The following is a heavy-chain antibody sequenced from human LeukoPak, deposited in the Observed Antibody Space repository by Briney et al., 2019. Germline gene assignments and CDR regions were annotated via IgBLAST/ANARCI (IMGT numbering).Heavy chain of an antibody. V-gene: IGHV3-64*01. CDR2: ISSNGGNT. Sequence: GGSLRLSCAASGFTFSSYAMYWVRQAPGKGLEFVSGISSNGGNTYHANSVKGRFTISRDNSKNTLYLQMGSLRAEDMAVYYCARGSTGNYYYSYDYWGQGTLVTVSS. D-gene: IGHD1-26*01. J-gene: IGHJ4*02. CDR3: ARGSTGNYYYSYDY. CDR1: GFTFSSYA.